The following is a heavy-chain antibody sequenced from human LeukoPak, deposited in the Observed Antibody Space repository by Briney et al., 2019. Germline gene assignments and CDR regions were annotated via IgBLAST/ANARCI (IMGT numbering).Heavy chain of an antibody. D-gene: IGHD1-7*01. J-gene: IGHJ3*01. CDR2: TFHSGNS. CDR3: ARVGYNWNLWFDF. V-gene: IGHV4-38-2*02. Sequence: SETLSLTCTVSGYSMSSGYYWGWIRQPPGKGLQWIGGTFHSGNSYYNPSLKSRVTISVDTSKNQFSLKVNSVTAADTAVYYCARVGYNWNLWFDFWGQGTTVTVSS. CDR1: GYSMSSGYY.